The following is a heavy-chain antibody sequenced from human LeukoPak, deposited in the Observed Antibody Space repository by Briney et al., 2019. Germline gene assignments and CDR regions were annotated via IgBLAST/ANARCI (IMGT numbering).Heavy chain of an antibody. Sequence: SGGSLRLSCAASGFSFSTYWMSWVRQAPGKGLEWVANIKQDGSEKYYVDSVKGRFTISRDNAKNSLYLQMNSLRADDTAVYYCARQRWSWYFYMDVWGKGTTVTISS. J-gene: IGHJ6*03. CDR2: IKQDGSEK. V-gene: IGHV3-7*01. CDR1: GFSFSTYW. D-gene: IGHD2-15*01. CDR3: ARQRWSWYFYMDV.